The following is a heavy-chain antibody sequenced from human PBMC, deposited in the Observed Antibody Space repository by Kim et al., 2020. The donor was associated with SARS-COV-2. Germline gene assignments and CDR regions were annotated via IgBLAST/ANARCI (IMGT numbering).Heavy chain of an antibody. CDR1: GGSISSYY. CDR2: IYYSGST. Sequence: SETLSLTCTVSGGSISSYYWSWIRQPPGKGLEWIGYIYYSGSTNFNPSLKSRITISLDTSKNQFSLKLTSVTAADTAVYYGARVPFYGSGTYARVDYYGMDVWGPGTTVIVSS. D-gene: IGHD3-10*01. V-gene: IGHV4-59*01. J-gene: IGHJ6*02. CDR3: ARVPFYGSGTYARVDYYGMDV.